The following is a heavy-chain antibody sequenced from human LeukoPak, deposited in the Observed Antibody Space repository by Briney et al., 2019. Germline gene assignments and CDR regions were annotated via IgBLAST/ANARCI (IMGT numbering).Heavy chain of an antibody. J-gene: IGHJ4*02. CDR2: IIPIFGTA. D-gene: IGHD2-2*02. V-gene: IGHV1-69*01. CDR1: GGTFSSYA. Sequence: SVEVSCKASGGTFSSYATSWVRQAPGQGLEWMGGIIPIFGTANYAQKFQGRVTITADESTSTAYMELSSLRSEDTAVYYCARGEYQLLYFYFDYWGQGTLVTVSS. CDR3: ARGEYQLLYFYFDY.